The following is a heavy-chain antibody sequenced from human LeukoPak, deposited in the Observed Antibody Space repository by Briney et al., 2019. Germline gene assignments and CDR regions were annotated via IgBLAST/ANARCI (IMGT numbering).Heavy chain of an antibody. V-gene: IGHV3-23*01. CDR3: ARDYVWGSYRQTHFDY. Sequence: GGSLRLSCAASGFTFSSYAMSWVRQAPGKGLEWVSAISGSGGSTYYADSVKGRFTISRDNAKNSLYLQMNSLRAEDTAVYYCARDYVWGSYRQTHFDYWGQGTLVTVSS. CDR1: GFTFSSYA. CDR2: ISGSGGST. D-gene: IGHD3-16*02. J-gene: IGHJ4*02.